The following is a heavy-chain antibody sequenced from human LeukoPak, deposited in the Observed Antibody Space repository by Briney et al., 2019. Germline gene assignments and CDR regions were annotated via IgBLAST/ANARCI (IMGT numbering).Heavy chain of an antibody. Sequence: ASVKVSCKASGYTFTSYGISWVRQAPGQRLEWMGWISAYNGNTKYAQKLQGRVTMTTDTSTSTAYMELRSLRSDDTAVYYCARGLAAAGRSPFDYWGQGTLVTVSS. CDR2: ISAYNGNT. J-gene: IGHJ4*02. D-gene: IGHD6-13*01. CDR3: ARGLAAAGRSPFDY. V-gene: IGHV1-18*01. CDR1: GYTFTSYG.